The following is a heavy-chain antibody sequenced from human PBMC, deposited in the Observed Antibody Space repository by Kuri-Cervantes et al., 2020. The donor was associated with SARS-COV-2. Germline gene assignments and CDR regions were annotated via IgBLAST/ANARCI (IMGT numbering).Heavy chain of an antibody. D-gene: IGHD3-10*01. CDR1: GYTFTSYA. CDR3: ARFSGDFRNMDV. CDR2: MNPNSGNT. J-gene: IGHJ6*02. Sequence: GESLCLSCKASGYTFTSYAINWVRQATGQGLEWMGWMNPNSGNTNYAQKFQGRVTMTIDTSTSTAYMVLRSLRSDDTAVYYCARFSGDFRNMDVWGQGTKVTVSS. V-gene: IGHV1-8*01.